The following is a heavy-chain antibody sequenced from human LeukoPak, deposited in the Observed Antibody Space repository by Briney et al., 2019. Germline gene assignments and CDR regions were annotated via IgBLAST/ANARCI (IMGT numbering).Heavy chain of an antibody. D-gene: IGHD6-13*01. CDR3: ARAAAVTNSWYYFDY. J-gene: IGHJ4*02. V-gene: IGHV4-30-4*01. CDR2: IRYGGST. CDR1: GDSVSSGEHH. Sequence: SQTLSLTCTVSGDSVSSGEHHWSWIRQPPGKGLEWIGYIRYGGSTYYNPSLKRRVIISVDMSKNQFSLSLNSLSAAYAAVYYCARAAAVTNSWYYFDYWGQGTLVTVSS.